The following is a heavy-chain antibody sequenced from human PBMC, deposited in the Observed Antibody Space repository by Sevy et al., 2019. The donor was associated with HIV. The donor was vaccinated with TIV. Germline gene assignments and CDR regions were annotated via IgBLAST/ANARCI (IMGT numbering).Heavy chain of an antibody. J-gene: IGHJ4*02. CDR1: GGSITSLY. V-gene: IGHV4-59*08. D-gene: IGHD1-26*01. CDR2: IYYNGHI. Sequence: SETLSLTCTVSGGSITSLYWNWIRQPPGKGLEWIANIYYNGHINYNPSLKRRVPLSLDTSKTQFSLRLSSVTAADTAMYYCAGENAWGRGYSWGQGTLVTVSS. CDR3: AGENAWGRGYS.